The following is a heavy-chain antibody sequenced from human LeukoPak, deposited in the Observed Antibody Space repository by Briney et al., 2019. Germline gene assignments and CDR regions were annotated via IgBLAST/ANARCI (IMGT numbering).Heavy chain of an antibody. CDR1: GGTFSSYA. CDR3: ARDYPVTTGRYYGMDV. V-gene: IGHV1-69*15. CDR2: IIPIFGTA. J-gene: IGHJ6*02. D-gene: IGHD4-17*01. Sequence: GSSVKVSCKASGGTFSSYAISWVRQAPGQGLEWMGRIIPIFGTANYAQKFQGRVTITADESTSTAYMELSSLRSEDTAVYYCARDYPVTTGRYYGMDVWGQGTTVTVSS.